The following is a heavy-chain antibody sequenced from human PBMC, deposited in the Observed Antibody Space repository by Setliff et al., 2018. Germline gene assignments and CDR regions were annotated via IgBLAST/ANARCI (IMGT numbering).Heavy chain of an antibody. CDR2: IFWSGTT. CDR3: ARRPLYHYDFWSNWFDP. V-gene: IGHV4-39*01. D-gene: IGHD3-3*01. J-gene: IGHJ5*02. Sequence: SETLSLTCTVSGGSITSSSYYWGWVRQPPGKGLEWIGTIFWSGTTYYNPSLNSRGTISVDTSRDQFSLKLTSVTAADTAGYYCARRPLYHYDFWSNWFDPWGQGTLVTVSS. CDR1: GGSITSSSYY.